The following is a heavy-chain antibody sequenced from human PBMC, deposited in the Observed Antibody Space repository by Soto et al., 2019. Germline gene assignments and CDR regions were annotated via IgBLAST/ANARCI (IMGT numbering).Heavy chain of an antibody. CDR1: GFTFSNYA. CDR3: ARRLYCSSSSCYAVDY. D-gene: IGHD2-2*01. CDR2: ISGSGDST. J-gene: IGHJ4*02. Sequence: EVQLLESGGGLVQPGGSLRLSCAVSGFTFSNYAMRWVRQAPGKGLEWVSGISGSGDSTNYGDSVKGRFTISRDNAKNTLYLQMNSLRAEDTAVYYCARRLYCSSSSCYAVDYWGQGTLVTVSS. V-gene: IGHV3-23*01.